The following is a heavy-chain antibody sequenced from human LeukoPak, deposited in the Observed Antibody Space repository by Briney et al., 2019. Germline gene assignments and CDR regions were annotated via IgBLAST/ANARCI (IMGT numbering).Heavy chain of an antibody. D-gene: IGHD3-10*01. CDR3: ARVHSGSYYGIDY. Sequence: GGSLRLSCAASGFTFSDYYMSWIRQAPGKGLEWVSYISSSGSTIYYADSVKGRFTISRDNANNSLYLQMNSLRAEDTAEYYCARVHSGSYYGIDYWGQGTLVTVSS. CDR1: GFTFSDYY. CDR2: ISSSGSTI. J-gene: IGHJ4*02. V-gene: IGHV3-11*01.